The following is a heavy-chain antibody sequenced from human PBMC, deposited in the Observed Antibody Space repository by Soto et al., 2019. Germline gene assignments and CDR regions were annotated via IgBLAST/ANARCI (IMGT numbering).Heavy chain of an antibody. CDR2: IYGGGSI. V-gene: IGHV4-30-4*01. J-gene: IGHJ4*02. CDR3: ARGPSGDKVDY. CDR1: GGSISNVNDC. Sequence: QVQLQESGPGLVKPSQTLSLTCIVSGGSISNVNDCWSWIRQRPDKGLEWIGDIYGGGSIYNNRSXTGXVTRLVDTSKNQFSLQRSSVSAADTAVYYCARGPSGDKVDYWGQGTLVTVSS. D-gene: IGHD7-27*01.